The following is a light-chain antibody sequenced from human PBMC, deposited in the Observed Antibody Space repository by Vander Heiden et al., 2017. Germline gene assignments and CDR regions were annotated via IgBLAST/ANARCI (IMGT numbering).Light chain of an antibody. CDR1: NIGSKS. V-gene: IGLV3-21*02. CDR3: QVWDSSSDHPG. J-gene: IGLJ3*02. CDR2: DDS. Sequence: SYVLTQPPSVSAAPRQTARITCGGNNIGSKSVHWYQQKPGEAPGLVVYDDSDRPSGIPERFSGSNSGNTATLTISRVEAGDEADYYCQVWDSSSDHPGFGGGTKLTGL.